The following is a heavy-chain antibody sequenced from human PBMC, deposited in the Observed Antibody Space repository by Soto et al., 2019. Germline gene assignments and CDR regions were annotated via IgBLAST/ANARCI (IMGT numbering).Heavy chain of an antibody. CDR1: GFTFSSYS. J-gene: IGHJ6*02. CDR3: ARNDTWLHCCYYYAMGV. V-gene: IGHV3-21*01. Sequence: EVQLVESGGGLVKPGGSLRLSCAASGFTFSSYSMNWVRQAPGKGLEWVSSISSSSSYIYYADSVKGRFTISRDNDKNSLNLQMNSRSAEDTAVYYCARNDTWLHCCYYYAMGVWGQGTTVTVSS. CDR2: ISSSSSYI. D-gene: IGHD3-22*01.